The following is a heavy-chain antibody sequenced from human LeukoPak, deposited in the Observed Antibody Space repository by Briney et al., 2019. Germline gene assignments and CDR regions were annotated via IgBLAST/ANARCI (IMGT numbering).Heavy chain of an antibody. CDR3: ARASYSGYDFRFDP. CDR2: IKQDGSEK. Sequence: GSLRLSCAASGFTFSSYWMSWVRQAPGKGLEWVANIKQDGSEKYYVDSVKGRFTISRDNAKNSLYLQMNSLRAEDTAVYYCARASYSGYDFRFDPWGQGTLVTVSS. CDR1: GFTFSSYW. D-gene: IGHD5-12*01. J-gene: IGHJ5*02. V-gene: IGHV3-7*01.